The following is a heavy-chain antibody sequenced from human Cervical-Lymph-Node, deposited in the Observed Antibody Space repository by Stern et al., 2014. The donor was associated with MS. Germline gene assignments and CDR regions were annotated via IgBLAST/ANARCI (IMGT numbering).Heavy chain of an antibody. CDR3: AREGGNTAEYFQH. CDR2: IWYDGSNR. Sequence: VQLEESGGGVVQPGRSLRLSCAASGFTFSSSGMHWVRQAPGKGLEWLAIIWYDGSNRYYAYSVKGRFTISRDNSKNTLYLQMNSLRAEDTAVYYCAREGGNTAEYFQHWGQGTLVTVSS. J-gene: IGHJ1*01. D-gene: IGHD4-23*01. CDR1: GFTFSSSG. V-gene: IGHV3-33*01.